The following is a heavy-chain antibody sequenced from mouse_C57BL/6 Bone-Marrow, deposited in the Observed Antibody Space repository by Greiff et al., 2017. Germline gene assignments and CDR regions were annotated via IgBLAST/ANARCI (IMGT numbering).Heavy chain of an antibody. CDR1: GYAFTNYL. Sequence: VQLQESGAELVRPGTSVKVSCKASGYAFTNYLIEWVKQRPGQGLEWIGVINPGSGGTNYNEKFKGKATLTADKSTSTAYMQLSSLTSEDSAVYFCARSMNWDSWFAYWGQGTLVTVSA. J-gene: IGHJ3*01. D-gene: IGHD4-1*01. V-gene: IGHV1-54*01. CDR2: INPGSGGT. CDR3: ARSMNWDSWFAY.